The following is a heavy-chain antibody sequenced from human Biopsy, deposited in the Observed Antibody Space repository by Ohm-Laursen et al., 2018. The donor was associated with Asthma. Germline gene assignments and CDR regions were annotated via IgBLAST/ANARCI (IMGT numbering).Heavy chain of an antibody. CDR2: IYYSGRT. J-gene: IGHJ4*02. D-gene: IGHD3-3*01. CDR3: ARRITIFGVVAYFDY. Sequence: GTLSLTCIVSGDAMSTSGSYWGWIRQSPGKGLEWIGSIYYSGRTYYNPSLESRVTISADTSKNHFSLKVASVTAADTAVYYCARRITIFGVVAYFDYWGQGTLVTVSS. V-gene: IGHV4-39*02. CDR1: GDAMSTSGSY.